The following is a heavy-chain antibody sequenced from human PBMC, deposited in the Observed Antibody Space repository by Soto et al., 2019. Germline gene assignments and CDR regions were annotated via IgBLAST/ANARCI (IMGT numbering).Heavy chain of an antibody. CDR1: GFTFSSYA. CDR3: AKDPSQYYYARSDAFDI. CDR2: ISGSGGST. Sequence: GGSLRLSCAASGFTFSSYAMSWVRQAPGKGLEWVSAISGSGGSTYYADSVKGRFTISRDNSKNTLYLQMNSLRAEDTAVYYCAKDPSQYYYARSDAFDIWGQGTMVTVSS. J-gene: IGHJ3*02. V-gene: IGHV3-23*01. D-gene: IGHD3-10*01.